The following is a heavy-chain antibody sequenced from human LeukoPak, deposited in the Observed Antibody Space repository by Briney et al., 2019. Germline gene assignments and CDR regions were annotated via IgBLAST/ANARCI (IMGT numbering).Heavy chain of an antibody. CDR2: IWYDGSNK. CDR1: GFTFSSYG. Sequence: PGGSLRLSCAASGFTFSSYGVHWVRQAPGEGLEWVAVIWYDGSNKYYADSVKGRFTISRDNSKNTLYLQMNSLRAEDTAVYYCARDPVSYAPPIYYFDYWGQGILVTVSS. J-gene: IGHJ4*02. V-gene: IGHV3-33*01. D-gene: IGHD5-18*01. CDR3: ARDPVSYAPPIYYFDY.